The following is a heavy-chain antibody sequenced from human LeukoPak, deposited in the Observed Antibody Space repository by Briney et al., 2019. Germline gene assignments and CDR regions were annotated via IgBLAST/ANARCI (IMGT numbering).Heavy chain of an antibody. D-gene: IGHD6-6*01. CDR3: ARAGIAARPPYYYYYYMDV. V-gene: IGHV1-69*05. CDR1: GGTFSSNA. CDR2: IIPIFGTA. J-gene: IGHJ6*03. Sequence: ASVKVSCKASGGTFSSNAISWVRQAPGQGLEWMGRIIPIFGTANYAQKFQGRVTITTDESTSTAYMELSSLRSEDTAVYYCARAGIAARPPYYYYYYMDVWGKGTTVTVSS.